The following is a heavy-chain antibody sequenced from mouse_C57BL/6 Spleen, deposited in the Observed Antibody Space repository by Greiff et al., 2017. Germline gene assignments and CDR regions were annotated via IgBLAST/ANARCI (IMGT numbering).Heavy chain of an antibody. J-gene: IGHJ3*01. Sequence: QVQLKESGAELVRPGTSVKVSCKASGYAFTNYLIEWVKPRPGQGLEWIGVINPGSGGTNYTETFKGKATLTAGKSSSTAYMQLSSLTSEDSAVYFCARSGGYYSGFAYWGQGTLVTVSA. D-gene: IGHD2-3*01. CDR3: ARSGGYYSGFAY. CDR1: GYAFTNYL. V-gene: IGHV1-54*01. CDR2: INPGSGGT.